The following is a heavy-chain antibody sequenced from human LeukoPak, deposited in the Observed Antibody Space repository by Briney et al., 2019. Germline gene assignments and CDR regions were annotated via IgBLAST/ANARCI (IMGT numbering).Heavy chain of an antibody. Sequence: SSETLSLTCAVYGGSFSDYYWSWIRQAPGKGLEWIGEIIQSGVTNYNPSLKSRATISIDTSKNQFSLKLSSVTAADTAAYSCARGNRAGYNFDYWGQGALVTVSS. J-gene: IGHJ4*02. CDR2: IIQSGVT. CDR1: GGSFSDYY. D-gene: IGHD5-24*01. V-gene: IGHV4-34*01. CDR3: ARGNRAGYNFDY.